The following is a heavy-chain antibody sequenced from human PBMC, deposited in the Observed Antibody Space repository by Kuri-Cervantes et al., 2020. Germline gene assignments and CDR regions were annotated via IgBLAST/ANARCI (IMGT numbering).Heavy chain of an antibody. CDR2: ISYDGSNK. CDR1: GGSISSYY. J-gene: IGHJ5*02. D-gene: IGHD2-2*01. CDR3: AMGVLSAALNWFDP. V-gene: IGHV3-30*03. Sequence: GGSLRLSCTVSGGSISSYYWSWIRQPPGKGLEWVAVISYDGSNKYYADSVKGRFTISRDNSKNTLYLQMNGLRAEDTAVYYCAMGVLSAALNWFDPWGQGTLVTVSS.